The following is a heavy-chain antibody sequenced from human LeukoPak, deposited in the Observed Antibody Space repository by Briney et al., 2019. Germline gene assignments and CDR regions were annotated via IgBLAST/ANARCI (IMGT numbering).Heavy chain of an antibody. CDR2: ISGSGSYI. D-gene: IGHD2-2*01. CDR1: GLTFSSFT. J-gene: IGHJ4*02. Sequence: GGSLRLSCAASGLTFSSFTMNWVRQAPGKGLEWVSSISGSGSYIYYADSVKGRFTISRDNAKNSLYLQMNSLRAEDTAVYYCAKGCSSTSCYGDWGQGTLVTVPS. V-gene: IGHV3-21*01. CDR3: AKGCSSTSCYGD.